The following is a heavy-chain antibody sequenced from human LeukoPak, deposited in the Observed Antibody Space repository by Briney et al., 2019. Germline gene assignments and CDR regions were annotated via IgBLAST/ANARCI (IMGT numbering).Heavy chain of an antibody. V-gene: IGHV3-33*01. D-gene: IGHD6-19*01. CDR3: ARDFETVAGTGDDY. J-gene: IGHJ4*02. Sequence: GGSLRLSCAASGFTFSSYGMHWVRQAPGKGLEWVAVIWYDGSNKYYADSVKGRFTISRDNSKNTLYLQMNNLRAEDTAVYYCARDFETVAGTGDDYWGQGTLVTVSS. CDR1: GFTFSSYG. CDR2: IWYDGSNK.